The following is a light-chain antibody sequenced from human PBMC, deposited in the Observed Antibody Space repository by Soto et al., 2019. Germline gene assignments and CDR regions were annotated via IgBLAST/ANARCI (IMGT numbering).Light chain of an antibody. V-gene: IGKV1-5*03. CDR2: KAS. J-gene: IGKJ1*01. Sequence: DIQMTQSPSTLSASVGDRVTITCRASQSISSWLSCYQQKPGKATKLLIYKASSLESGVPSRFSGSGSGTAYALSISSLQPDDVATYYCQQYNSYPWPFGQGTKVEIK. CDR3: QQYNSYPWP. CDR1: QSISSW.